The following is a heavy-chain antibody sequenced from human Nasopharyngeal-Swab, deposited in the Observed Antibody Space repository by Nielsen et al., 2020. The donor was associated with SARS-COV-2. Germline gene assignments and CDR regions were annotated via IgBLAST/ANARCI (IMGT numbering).Heavy chain of an antibody. CDR2: ISGADDST. Sequence: GGSLRLSCSASGFIFKNYAMNWVHQAPGRGLEWVSAISGADDSTKYADSVKGRFTISRDNSKNTLDLQMNSLRAEDTAMYYCAKDRDSGDDSGEYYHYYGMDVWGQGTSVTVS. CDR1: GFIFKNYA. V-gene: IGHV3-23*01. D-gene: IGHD5-12*01. CDR3: AKDRDSGDDSGEYYHYYGMDV. J-gene: IGHJ6*02.